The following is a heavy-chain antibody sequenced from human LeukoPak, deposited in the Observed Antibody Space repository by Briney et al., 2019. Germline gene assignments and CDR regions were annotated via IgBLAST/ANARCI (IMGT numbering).Heavy chain of an antibody. D-gene: IGHD3-16*01. V-gene: IGHV4-39*01. J-gene: IGHJ5*02. CDR2: IFNSVTT. Sequence: SETLSLTCTVSGGSIRSNGNYWGWIRQPPGKGLEWIGTIFNSVTTQYNPSLESLVTISVDTSKNQLSLRLNSVTAADTAVYYCARQEGGDWFDPWGQGTLVTVSS. CDR3: ARQEGGDWFDP. CDR1: GGSIRSNGNY.